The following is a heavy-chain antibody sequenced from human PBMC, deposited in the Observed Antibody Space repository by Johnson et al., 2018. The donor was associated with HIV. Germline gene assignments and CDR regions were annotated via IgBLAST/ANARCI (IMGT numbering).Heavy chain of an antibody. V-gene: IGHV3-9*01. CDR3: ARDLDSSSSEDAFDI. CDR2: INWNGGST. D-gene: IGHD6-6*01. CDR1: GFTFDDYA. Sequence: VLLVESGGGLVQPGRSLRLSCAASGFTFDDYAMHWVRQAPGKGLEWVSGINWNGGSTSYADAVKGRFTISRDNAKNSLYLQMNSLRAEDTALYYCARDLDSSSSEDAFDIWGQGTMVTVSS. J-gene: IGHJ3*02.